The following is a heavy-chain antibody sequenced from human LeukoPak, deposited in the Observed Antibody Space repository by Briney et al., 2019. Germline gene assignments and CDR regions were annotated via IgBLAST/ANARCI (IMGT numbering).Heavy chain of an antibody. J-gene: IGHJ6*02. CDR1: GGSIKNYY. Sequence: SETLSLTCALSGGSIKNYYWSWIRQPLGKGLEWIGYVYYTGTTSYNPSLKSRVTISVETSKNQFSLTLNSVTAADTAVYHCARQSDPYYHYGLDLWGQGTTVIVSS. CDR2: VYYTGTT. CDR3: ARQSDPYYHYGLDL. V-gene: IGHV4-59*01.